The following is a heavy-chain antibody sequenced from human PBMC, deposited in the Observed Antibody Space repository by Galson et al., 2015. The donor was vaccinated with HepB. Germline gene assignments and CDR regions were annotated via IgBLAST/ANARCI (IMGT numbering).Heavy chain of an antibody. D-gene: IGHD1-26*01. V-gene: IGHV3-30*04. J-gene: IGHJ4*02. CDR3: ARVFGGSYLEIRY. CDR1: GFTFSSYA. Sequence: SLRLSCAASGFTFSSYAMHWVRQAPGKGLEWVAVISYDGSNKYYADSVKGRFTISRDNSKNTLYLQMNSLRAEDTAVYYCARVFGGSYLEIRYWGQGTLVTVSS. CDR2: ISYDGSNK.